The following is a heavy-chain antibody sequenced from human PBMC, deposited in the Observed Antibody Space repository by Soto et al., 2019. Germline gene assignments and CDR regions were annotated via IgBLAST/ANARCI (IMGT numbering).Heavy chain of an antibody. Sequence: SETLSLTCAVYGGSFSGYYWSWIRQPPGKGLEWIGEINHSGSTNYNPSLKSRVTISVDTSKNQISLELSSVTAADTSVYYCARREPYDSSGYLVYFDYWGQGTLVTVSS. J-gene: IGHJ4*02. CDR3: ARREPYDSSGYLVYFDY. V-gene: IGHV4-34*01. D-gene: IGHD3-22*01. CDR2: INHSGST. CDR1: GGSFSGYY.